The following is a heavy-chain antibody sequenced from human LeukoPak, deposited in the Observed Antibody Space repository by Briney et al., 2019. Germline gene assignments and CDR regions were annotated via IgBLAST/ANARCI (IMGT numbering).Heavy chain of an antibody. J-gene: IGHJ6*04. V-gene: IGHV3-21*01. Sequence: PGGSLRLSCAASGFTFSSYSMNWVRQAPGKGLGWVSSISSSSSYIYYADSVKGRFTISRDNAKNSLYLQMNSLRAEDTAVYYCAGIRLGYCSGGSCYSKYYYYGMDVWGKGTTVTVSS. CDR3: AGIRLGYCSGGSCYSKYYYYGMDV. CDR1: GFTFSSYS. CDR2: ISSSSSYI. D-gene: IGHD2-15*01.